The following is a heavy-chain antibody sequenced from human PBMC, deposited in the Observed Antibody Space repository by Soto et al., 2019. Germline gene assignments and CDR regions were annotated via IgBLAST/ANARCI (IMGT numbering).Heavy chain of an antibody. CDR2: ISYDGSNK. CDR1: GFTFSSYA. Sequence: QVQLVESGGGVVQPGRSLRLSCAASGFTFSSYAMHWVRQAPGKGLEWVAVISYDGSNKYYADSVKGRFTISRDNSKNKLYLQMNSLRAEHTAVYYCARDGDCSGGSCYSRGGYFDYWGQGTVVTVSS. CDR3: ARDGDCSGGSCYSRGGYFDY. V-gene: IGHV3-30-3*01. D-gene: IGHD2-15*01. J-gene: IGHJ4*02.